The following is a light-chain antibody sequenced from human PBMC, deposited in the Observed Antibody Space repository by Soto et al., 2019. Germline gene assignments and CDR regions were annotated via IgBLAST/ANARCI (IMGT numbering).Light chain of an antibody. CDR3: QQRSDWVT. V-gene: IGKV3-11*01. CDR2: DAA. J-gene: IGKJ2*01. Sequence: EVVLTQSPATLSLSPGERATLSCRASQSVSSYLVWYQQKPGQATRLLIYDAANRAIGIPARFSGSGSGTDFTLTISSLEPEDSAVYYCQQRSDWVTFGQGTKLEIK. CDR1: QSVSSY.